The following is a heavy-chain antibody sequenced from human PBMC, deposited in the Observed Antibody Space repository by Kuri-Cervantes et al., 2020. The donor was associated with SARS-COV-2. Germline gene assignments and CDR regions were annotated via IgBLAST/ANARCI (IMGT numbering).Heavy chain of an antibody. Sequence: GGSLRLSCEVSGFLFSASAIHWVRQGSGKGLEWVGRVRGKANNYATAYAASVKGRFTISRDDSKNMAYLQMNSLRAEDTAVYYCARDRYNWNIDYWGQGTLVTVSS. D-gene: IGHD1-20*01. J-gene: IGHJ4*02. CDR2: VRGKANNYAT. CDR1: GFLFSASA. V-gene: IGHV3-73*01. CDR3: ARDRYNWNIDY.